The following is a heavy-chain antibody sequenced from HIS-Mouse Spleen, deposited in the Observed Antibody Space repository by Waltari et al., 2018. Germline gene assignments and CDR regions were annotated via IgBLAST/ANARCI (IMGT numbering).Heavy chain of an antibody. CDR1: GGPISSRSYL. V-gene: IGHV4-39*07. Sequence: QLQLQESVPGLVKPSETLSLTCTVPGGPISSRSYLWGWIRQPPGKGLEWIGSIYYSGSTYYNPSLKSRVTISVDTSKNQFSLKLSSVTAADTAVYYCAREIPYSSSWYDWYFDLWGRGTLVTVSS. D-gene: IGHD6-13*01. J-gene: IGHJ2*01. CDR2: IYYSGST. CDR3: AREIPYSSSWYDWYFDL.